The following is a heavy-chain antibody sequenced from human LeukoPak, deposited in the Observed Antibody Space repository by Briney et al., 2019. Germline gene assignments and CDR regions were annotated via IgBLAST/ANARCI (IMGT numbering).Heavy chain of an antibody. CDR2: ISGSAYST. CDR3: AKETVTAPPIDY. V-gene: IGHV3-23*01. D-gene: IGHD2-21*02. J-gene: IGHJ4*02. Sequence: QPGGSLRLSCAASGFTFSSYAMSWVRQAPGKELEWVSAISGSAYSTYYAGSVKGRFTISRDNSKSTLYLQMNSLRAEDTAVYYCAKETVTAPPIDYWGQGTLVTVSS. CDR1: GFTFSSYA.